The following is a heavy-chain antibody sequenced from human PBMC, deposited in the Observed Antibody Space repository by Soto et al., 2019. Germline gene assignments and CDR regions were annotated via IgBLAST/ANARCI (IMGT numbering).Heavy chain of an antibody. CDR1: GGSISTSNW. J-gene: IGHJ4*02. CDR2: VYRTGST. V-gene: IGHV4-4*02. Sequence: QVQLQESGPGLVKPSGTLSLTCAVSGGSISTSNWWSWVRQRPGKGLEWIGEVYRTGSTNYNPSLKSRLTISVDKSKNQISLKLTSVTAADTAVYYCARARATIAAAAIFDCWGQGTLVTVSS. D-gene: IGHD6-13*01. CDR3: ARARATIAAAAIFDC.